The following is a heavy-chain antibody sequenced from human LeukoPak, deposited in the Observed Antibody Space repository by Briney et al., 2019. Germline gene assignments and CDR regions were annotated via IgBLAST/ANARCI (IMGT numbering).Heavy chain of an antibody. J-gene: IGHJ4*02. V-gene: IGHV4-39*01. CDR2: IYYSGST. CDR3: ARLPNWNKYYFDY. CDR1: GGSISSSSYY. D-gene: IGHD1/OR15-1a*01. Sequence: SETLSLTCTVSGGSISSSSYYWGWIRQPTGKGLEWIGSIYYSGSTYYNPSLKSRVTISVDTSKNQFSLKLSSVTAADTAVYYCARLPNWNKYYFDYWGQGTLVTVSS.